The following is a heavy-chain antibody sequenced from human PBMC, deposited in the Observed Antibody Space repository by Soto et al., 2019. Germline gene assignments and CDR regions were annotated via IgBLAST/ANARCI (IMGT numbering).Heavy chain of an antibody. Sequence: PGGSLRLSCAASGFTFSSYAMSWVRQAPGKGLEWASAISGSGGSTYYADSVKGRFTISRDNSKNTLYLQMNSLRAEDTAVDYCARERSSPLDAFDIWGQGTMVTVSS. CDR2: ISGSGGST. D-gene: IGHD3-10*01. CDR1: GFTFSSYA. V-gene: IGHV3-23*01. J-gene: IGHJ3*02. CDR3: ARERSSPLDAFDI.